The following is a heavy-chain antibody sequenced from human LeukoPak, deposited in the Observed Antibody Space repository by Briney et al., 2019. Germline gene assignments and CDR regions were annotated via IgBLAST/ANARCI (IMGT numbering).Heavy chain of an antibody. Sequence: GGSLRLSCAASGFTFDDYAMHWVRQAPGKGLEWASLISGDGGSTYYADSVKGRFTVSRDTSKTSLYLQMNSLRTEDTAFYYCAQAVYRSAWSDLDYWGQGTLVTVSS. CDR1: GFTFDDYA. J-gene: IGHJ4*02. V-gene: IGHV3-43*02. CDR3: AQAVYRSAWSDLDY. CDR2: ISGDGGST. D-gene: IGHD2-15*01.